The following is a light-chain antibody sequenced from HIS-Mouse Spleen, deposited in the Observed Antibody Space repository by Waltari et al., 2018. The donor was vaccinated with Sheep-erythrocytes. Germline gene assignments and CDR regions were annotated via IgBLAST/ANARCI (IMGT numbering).Light chain of an antibody. V-gene: IGLV2-11*01. Sequence: QSALTQPRSVSGSPGQSVTISCTGTSSDVGGYNYFSWYQQHPGKAPKLMIYDVSKRPSGVPDRFSGSKSDNTASLTISGLQAEDEADYYCCSYAGSYTFWVFGGGTKLTVL. J-gene: IGLJ3*02. CDR2: DVS. CDR1: SSDVGGYNY. CDR3: CSYAGSYTFWV.